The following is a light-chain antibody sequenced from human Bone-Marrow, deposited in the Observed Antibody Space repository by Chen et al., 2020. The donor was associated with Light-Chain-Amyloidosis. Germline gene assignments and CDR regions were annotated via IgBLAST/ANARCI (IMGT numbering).Light chain of an antibody. CDR3: QSADSSGTYDVI. CDR1: DLPTKY. CDR2: RDT. V-gene: IGLV3-25*03. J-gene: IGLJ2*01. Sequence: SYELTQPPSVSGSPGQTARITCSGDDLPTKYAYWYQQKPGQAPVLVIHRDTERPSGIAERFSGSSSGTTTTFTMSGVQAEDEADYHCQSADSSGTYDVIFGGGTKLTVL.